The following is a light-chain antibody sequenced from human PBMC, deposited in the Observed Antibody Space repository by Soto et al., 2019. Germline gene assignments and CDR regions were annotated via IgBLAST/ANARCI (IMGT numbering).Light chain of an antibody. CDR3: QQSYSTPT. J-gene: IGKJ1*01. V-gene: IGKV1-39*01. Sequence: DMQMTQSPSSLSASVGDRVSITCRSSQNISNYLHWYQQRPGKAPKLLIYAASNLRSGVPSRFSGSGSGTDFTLTISSLQPEDFATYYCQQSYSTPTFGQGTKVDIK. CDR2: AAS. CDR1: QNISNY.